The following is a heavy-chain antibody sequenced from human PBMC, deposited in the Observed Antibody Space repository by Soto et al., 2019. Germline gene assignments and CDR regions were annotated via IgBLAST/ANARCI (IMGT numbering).Heavy chain of an antibody. CDR2: IIPIFGTA. Sequence: RASVKVSCKASGGTFSSYAISWVRQAPGQGLEWMGGIIPIFGTANYAQKFQGRVTITADKSTSTAYMELSSLRSEDTAVYYCARRIQLWLHYFDYWGQGTLVTVSS. D-gene: IGHD5-18*01. J-gene: IGHJ4*02. CDR1: GGTFSSYA. V-gene: IGHV1-69*06. CDR3: ARRIQLWLHYFDY.